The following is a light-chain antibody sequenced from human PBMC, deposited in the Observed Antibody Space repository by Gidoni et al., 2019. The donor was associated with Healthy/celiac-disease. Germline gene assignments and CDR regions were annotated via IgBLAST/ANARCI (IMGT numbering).Light chain of an antibody. CDR3: LLSYSGARWV. CDR2: DTS. J-gene: IGLJ3*02. CDR1: TGAVTSGHY. V-gene: IGLV7-46*01. Sequence: QAVVTQAPSLTVSPGGTVTPTCGSSTGAVTSGHYPYWIQQKPGQAPRILIYDTSNKHSWTPARFSGSLLGGKAALTLSGAQPEDEAEYYCLLSYSGARWVFGGGTKLTVL.